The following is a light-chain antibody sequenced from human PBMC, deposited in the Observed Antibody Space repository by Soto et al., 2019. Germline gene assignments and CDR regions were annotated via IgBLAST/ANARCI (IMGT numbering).Light chain of an antibody. CDR1: TGAVTNGHY. CDR3: LLSYNGPYV. CDR2: DTT. Sequence: AVVTQEHPLTVAPGEPVTLTCGSSTGAVTNGHYPYWFQQKPGQAPRTLIYDTTNRHSWTPARFSGSLLGGKAALTLSGAQPEDEAEYYCLLSYNGPYVFGTGTKSPP. J-gene: IGLJ1*01. V-gene: IGLV7-46*01.